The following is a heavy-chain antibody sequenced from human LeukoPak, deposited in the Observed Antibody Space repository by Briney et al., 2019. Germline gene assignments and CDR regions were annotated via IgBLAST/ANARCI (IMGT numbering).Heavy chain of an antibody. D-gene: IGHD6-19*01. V-gene: IGHV4-34*01. CDR1: GGSFSGYY. J-gene: IGHJ4*02. Sequence: SETLSLTRAVYGGSFSGYYWSWIRQPPGKGLEWIGEINHSGSTNYNPSLKSRVTISVDTSKNQFSLRLSSVTAADTAVYYCARAPGIAVAGTLDYWGQGTLVTVSS. CDR2: INHSGST. CDR3: ARAPGIAVAGTLDY.